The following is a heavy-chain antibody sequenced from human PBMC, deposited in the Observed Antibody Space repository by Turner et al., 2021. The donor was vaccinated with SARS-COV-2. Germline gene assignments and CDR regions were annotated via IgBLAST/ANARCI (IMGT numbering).Heavy chain of an antibody. D-gene: IGHD1-26*01. CDR2: IVRGGRT. CDR3: ASDRRVGDGYTSEFPNDDFDI. Sequence: EVQLVESGGGVVQPGGSLRLSCAASGFTVSGNYMSWVRQAQGKGLEWVSVIVRGGRTYYEDSVKGRFTISRDNSKTMLWLKMSSMRAEETVLYYCASDRRVGDGYTSEFPNDDFDIWGQGTMVTVSS. V-gene: IGHV3-66*01. J-gene: IGHJ3*02. CDR1: GFTVSGNY.